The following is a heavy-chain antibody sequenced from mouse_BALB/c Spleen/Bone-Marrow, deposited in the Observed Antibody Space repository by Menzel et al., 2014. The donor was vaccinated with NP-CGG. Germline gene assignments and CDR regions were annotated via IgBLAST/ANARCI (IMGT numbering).Heavy chain of an antibody. D-gene: IGHD2-4*01. CDR1: GYTFTDYN. V-gene: IGHV1S29*02. J-gene: IGHJ3*01. Sequence: EVQLQQSGPELVKPGASVKISCKASGYTFTDYNMHWVHQNHVKSLEWIVDIYPYNGNTGDYQKFKSKATLTVDHSSSTAYMELRSLTSEDSAVYYCARGVYYDYDVWFANWGQGTLVTVSA. CDR3: ARGVYYDYDVWFAN. CDR2: IYPYNGNT.